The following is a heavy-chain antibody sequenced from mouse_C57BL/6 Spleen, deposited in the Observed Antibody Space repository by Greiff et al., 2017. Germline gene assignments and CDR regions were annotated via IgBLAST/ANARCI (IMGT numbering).Heavy chain of an antibody. J-gene: IGHJ1*03. V-gene: IGHV7-1*01. CDR2: SRNKANDYTT. D-gene: IGHD2-3*01. Sequence: DVKLVESGGGLVQSGRSLRLSCATSGFTFSDFYMEWVSQAPGKGLEWIAASRNKANDYTTEYSASVKGRFIVSRDTSQSILYLQMNALRAEDTAIYYCARDKIYDGYYGYFGVWGTGTTVTVSS. CDR3: ARDKIYDGYYGYFGV. CDR1: GFTFSDFY.